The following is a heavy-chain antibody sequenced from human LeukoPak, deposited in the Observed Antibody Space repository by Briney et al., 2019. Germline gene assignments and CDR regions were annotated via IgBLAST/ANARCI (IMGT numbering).Heavy chain of an antibody. D-gene: IGHD3-9*01. CDR2: ISAYNGNT. J-gene: IGHJ5*02. CDR3: STPTAEYDILTNYLDP. Sequence: GASVKVSCQASRYTFTKYFTQWVRQAPGQGLEWIGWISAYNGNTNYAQRLQGRVTMTTDTSTSTAYLELRSLRSDDSAVFYFSTPTAEYDILTNYLDPWGQGTLVTVSS. CDR1: RYTFTKYF. V-gene: IGHV1-18*04.